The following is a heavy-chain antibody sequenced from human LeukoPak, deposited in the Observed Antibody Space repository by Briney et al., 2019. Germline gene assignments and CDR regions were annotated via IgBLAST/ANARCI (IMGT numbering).Heavy chain of an antibody. CDR2: ITGNSGNT. J-gene: IGHJ4*02. D-gene: IGHD3-10*01. V-gene: IGHV3-23*01. CDR1: GGSISSSTYY. CDR3: AKDQGPYYFGSGSYSFDY. Sequence: PSETLSLTCTVSGGSISSSTYYWGWIRQPPGKGLEWVSTITGNSGNTYYADSVKGRFTISRDNSKNTLYLQMNSLRAEDTAVYYCAKDQGPYYFGSGSYSFDYWGQGTLVTVSS.